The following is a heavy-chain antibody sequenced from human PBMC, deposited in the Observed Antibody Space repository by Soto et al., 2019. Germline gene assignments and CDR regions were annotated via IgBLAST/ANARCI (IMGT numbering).Heavy chain of an antibody. CDR2: ISSSSSYI. J-gene: IGHJ6*02. CDR1: GFTFSSYS. CDR3: ARAFGGYDGYYYYYGMDV. D-gene: IGHD5-12*01. Sequence: SGGSLRLSCAASGFTFSSYSMNWVRQAPGKGLEWVSSISSSSSYIYYADSVKGRFTISRDNAKNSLYLQMNSLRAEDTAVYYCARAFGGYDGYYYYYGMDVWGQGATVTVSS. V-gene: IGHV3-21*01.